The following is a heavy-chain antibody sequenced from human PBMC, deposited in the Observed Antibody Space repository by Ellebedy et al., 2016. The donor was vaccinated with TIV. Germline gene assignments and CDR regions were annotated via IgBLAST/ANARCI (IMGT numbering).Heavy chain of an antibody. Sequence: GGSLRLXXAASGFSLSNSFMSWIRQAPGKGLEWVSTLTADGRSTYFADSVKGRFTISRENSKNTLYFQLNSLRAEDTAVYYCARVLTMADYFWYGMDVWGQGTKVTVSS. D-gene: IGHD5-12*01. J-gene: IGHJ6*02. CDR2: LTADGRST. CDR3: ARVLTMADYFWYGMDV. CDR1: GFSLSNSF. V-gene: IGHV3-23*01.